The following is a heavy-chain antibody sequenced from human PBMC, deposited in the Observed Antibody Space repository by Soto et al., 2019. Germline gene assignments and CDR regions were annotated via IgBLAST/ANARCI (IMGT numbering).Heavy chain of an antibody. Sequence: GGSLRLSCAASGFTFSSYGMHWVRQAPGKGLEWVAVIWYDGSNKYYADSVKGRFTISRDNSKNTLYLQMNSLRAEDTAVYYCARDRFPHYYYYYMDVWGKGTTVTVSS. J-gene: IGHJ6*03. CDR2: IWYDGSNK. V-gene: IGHV3-33*01. D-gene: IGHD3-10*01. CDR1: GFTFSSYG. CDR3: ARDRFPHYYYYYMDV.